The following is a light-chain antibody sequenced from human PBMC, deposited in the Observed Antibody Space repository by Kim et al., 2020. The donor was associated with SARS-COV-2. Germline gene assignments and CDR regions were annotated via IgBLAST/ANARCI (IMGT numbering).Light chain of an antibody. CDR2: DVT. CDR1: NSDIGVYNF. J-gene: IGLJ3*02. V-gene: IGLV2-14*03. CDR3: NSYTTTSAWV. Sequence: QSALTRPASVSGSPGQSITIPCTGTNSDIGVYNFVSWYQQHPGKAPKLIIYDVTKRPSEISDRFSGSKSGNTASLTISGLQADDEADYYCNSYTTTSAWVFGGGTRLTVL.